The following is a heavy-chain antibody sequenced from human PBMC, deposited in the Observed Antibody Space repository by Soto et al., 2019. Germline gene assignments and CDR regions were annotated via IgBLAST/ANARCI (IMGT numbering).Heavy chain of an antibody. Sequence: QVQLVQSGAEVKKPGASVKVSCKTSGYTFNNYAFSWVRQAPGQGFEWMGWIRGDSGDTNYAQKVQGRVTMTTDTGTNTDYMRLGVLTSDDTAVYYCARDQRVARRVRPDYWGQGTLVTVS. CDR1: GYTFNNYA. V-gene: IGHV1-18*01. D-gene: IGHD5-12*01. J-gene: IGHJ4*02. CDR3: ARDQRVARRVRPDY. CDR2: IRGDSGDT.